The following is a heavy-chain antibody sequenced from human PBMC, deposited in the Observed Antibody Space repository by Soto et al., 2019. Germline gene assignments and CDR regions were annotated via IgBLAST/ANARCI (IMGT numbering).Heavy chain of an antibody. J-gene: IGHJ5*02. CDR3: ARDPHEFWASYWFDP. D-gene: IGHD3-3*01. V-gene: IGHV1-18*01. CDR1: GYTFNTYG. CDR2: ISAYDGKT. Sequence: ASVKVSCKTSGYTFNTYGINWVRQAPGQGLELMGWISAYDGKTTYAEKFQGRVTLTTDTSTSTAYMELRSLRSDDTAIYYCARDPHEFWASYWFDPWGQGTPVTVSS.